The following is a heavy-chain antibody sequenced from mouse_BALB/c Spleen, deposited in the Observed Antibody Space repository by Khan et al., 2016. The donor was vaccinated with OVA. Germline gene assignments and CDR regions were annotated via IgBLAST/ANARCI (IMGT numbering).Heavy chain of an antibody. V-gene: IGHV1-4*01. CDR1: GYIFTSYT. J-gene: IGHJ3*01. Sequence: QVQLKQSGAELARPGASVKMSCKASGYIFTSYTMHWVKQRPGQGLEWIGYINPSSDYTNYNQKFKDKATLTADKSSSTAYMQLSSLTSEDSAVXYCASYERYPAWFAYWGQGTLVTVSA. D-gene: IGHD2-14*01. CDR3: ASYERYPAWFAY. CDR2: INPSSDYT.